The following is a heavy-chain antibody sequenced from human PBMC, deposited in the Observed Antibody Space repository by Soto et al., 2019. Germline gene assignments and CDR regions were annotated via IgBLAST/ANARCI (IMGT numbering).Heavy chain of an antibody. CDR1: GYSFTGYW. CDR3: ARHVRSGSYGYYYYGMDV. J-gene: IGHJ6*02. Sequence: GESLKISCKGSGYSFTGYWISWVRQMPGKGLEWMGRIDPSDSYTNYSPSFQGHVTISADKSISTAYLQWSSLKASDTAMYYCARHVRSGSYGYYYYGMDVWGQGTTVTVSS. V-gene: IGHV5-10-1*01. CDR2: IDPSDSYT. D-gene: IGHD1-26*01.